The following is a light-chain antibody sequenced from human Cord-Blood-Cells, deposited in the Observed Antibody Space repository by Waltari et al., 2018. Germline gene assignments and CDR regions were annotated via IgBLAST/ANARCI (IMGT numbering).Light chain of an antibody. CDR1: QSISSY. CDR2: AAS. V-gene: IGKV1-39*01. CDR3: QQSYSTPPVT. Sequence: DIQMTQYPSSLSASVGDRVIITCRASQSISSYLNWYQQKPGKAPKLLIYAASSLQSGVPSRFSGSGSGTDFTLTISSLQPEDFATYYCQQSYSTPPVTFGQGTRLEIK. J-gene: IGKJ5*01.